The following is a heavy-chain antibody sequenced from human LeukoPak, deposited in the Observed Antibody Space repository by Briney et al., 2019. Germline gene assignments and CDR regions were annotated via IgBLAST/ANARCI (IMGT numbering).Heavy chain of an antibody. V-gene: IGHV4-61*01. CDR3: ARFKSGGFYYFDS. CDR2: IFASGSS. D-gene: IGHD3-3*01. CDR1: GARLTNPTYY. Sequence: SKTLSLTCSVSGARLTNPTYYQWSWFRQPPGKALEFIGKIFASGSSTLTPSLKSRVTMSLDTSKNEFSLRLTSVTAEDSAVYFCARFKSGGFYYFDSWGQGALVTVSS. J-gene: IGHJ4*02.